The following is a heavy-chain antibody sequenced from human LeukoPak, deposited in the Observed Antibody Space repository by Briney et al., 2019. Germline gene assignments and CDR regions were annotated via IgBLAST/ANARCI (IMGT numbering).Heavy chain of an antibody. CDR1: GGSFSGYY. CDR2: INHSGST. CDR3: ARRHNVGFDY. V-gene: IGHV4-34*01. D-gene: IGHD1-14*01. J-gene: IGHJ4*02. Sequence: PSETPSLTCAVYGGSFSGYYWSWIRQPPGKGLEWIGEINHSGSTNYNPSLKSRVTISVDTSKNQFSLKLGSVTAADTAVYYCARRHNVGFDYWGQGTLVTVSS.